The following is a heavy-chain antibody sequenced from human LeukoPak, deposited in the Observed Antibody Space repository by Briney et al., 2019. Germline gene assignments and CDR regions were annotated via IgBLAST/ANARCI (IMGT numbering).Heavy chain of an antibody. CDR2: IYYSGST. V-gene: IGHV4-31*03. D-gene: IGHD3-10*01. J-gene: IGHJ2*01. Sequence: SETLSLTCTVSGGSISSGGYYWSWIRQPPGKGLEWIGYIYYSGSTYYNPSLKSRVTISVDTSKNQFSLKLSSVTAADTAVYYCARGMVRGVILWYFDLWGRGTLVTVSS. CDR3: ARGMVRGVILWYFDL. CDR1: GGSISSGGYY.